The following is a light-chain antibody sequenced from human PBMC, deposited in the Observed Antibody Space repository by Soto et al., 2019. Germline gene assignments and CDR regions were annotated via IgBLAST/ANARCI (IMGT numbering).Light chain of an antibody. CDR1: SSDIGADNS. J-gene: IGLJ2*01. CDR2: AVS. V-gene: IGLV2-14*03. CDR3: SSFTTSSHVV. Sequence: QSALTQPASLSGSPGQSITISCTGTSSDIGADNSVSWYQQHPGKAPQLMIYAVSHRPSRVSSRFSGSKSGNTISLTISGIQAEDEADYYCSSFTTSSHVVFGGGTKVTV.